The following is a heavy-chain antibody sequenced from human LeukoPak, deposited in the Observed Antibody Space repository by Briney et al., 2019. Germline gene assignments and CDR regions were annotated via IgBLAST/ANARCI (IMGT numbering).Heavy chain of an antibody. V-gene: IGHV4-4*07. CDR2: IYTSGST. D-gene: IGHD5-12*01. CDR1: GGSISSYY. CDR3: ARYSGYDRRRWFDP. Sequence: SETLSLTCTVSGGSISSYYWSWIRQPAGKGLEWIGRIYTSGSTNYNPSLKSRVTISVDTSKNQFSLKLSSVTAADTAVYYCARYSGYDRRRWFDPWGQGTLVTVSS. J-gene: IGHJ5*02.